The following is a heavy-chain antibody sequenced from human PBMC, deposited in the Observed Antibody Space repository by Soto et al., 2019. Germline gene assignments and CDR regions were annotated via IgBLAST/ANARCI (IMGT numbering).Heavy chain of an antibody. CDR2: LYYSGTT. CDR1: GGSISSTSYY. J-gene: IGHJ6*02. V-gene: IGHV4-39*01. CDR3: ARLGKDFSNSYYFGMDV. D-gene: IGHD4-4*01. Sequence: PSETLSLTCCASGGSISSTSYYWAWIRQPPGKGLEWIGNLYYSGTTYYNPSLKSRLTMSVDPSKNQFSLNLSSVTAADTAVYYCARLGKDFSNSYYFGMDVWGQGTTVTVSS.